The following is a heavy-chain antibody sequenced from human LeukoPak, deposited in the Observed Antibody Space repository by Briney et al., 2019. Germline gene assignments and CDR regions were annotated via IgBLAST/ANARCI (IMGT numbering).Heavy chain of an antibody. Sequence: SETLSLTCTVSGGSISSYHWSWIRQPPGKGLQWIGFIYSSGSTNYNPSLKSRVTISLDTSKNQFSLRVSSVTSADTAVYYCARDGSGYYGSGSIQRHDAFDIWGQGTMVTVSS. CDR3: ARDGSGYYGSGSIQRHDAFDI. V-gene: IGHV4-59*01. CDR2: IYSSGST. D-gene: IGHD3-10*01. J-gene: IGHJ3*02. CDR1: GGSISSYH.